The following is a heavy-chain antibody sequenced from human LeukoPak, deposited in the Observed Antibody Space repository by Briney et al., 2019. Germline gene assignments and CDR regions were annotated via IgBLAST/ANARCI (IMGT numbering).Heavy chain of an antibody. CDR3: ARAPSEIGGYYPEYFRH. V-gene: IGHV3-74*01. CDR1: GFTFSNYW. Sequence: GGSLRLSCAAAGFTFSNYWMHWVRQAPGKGLVWVSRIKSDGRTNYADSVKGRFTISRDNAKNTVSLQMNSLRAEDTVVYYCARAPSEIGGYYPEYFRHWGQGTLVTVSS. J-gene: IGHJ1*01. D-gene: IGHD3-22*01. CDR2: IKSDGRT.